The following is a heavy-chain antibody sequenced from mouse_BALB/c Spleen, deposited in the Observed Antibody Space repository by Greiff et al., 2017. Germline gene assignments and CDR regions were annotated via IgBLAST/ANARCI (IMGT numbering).Heavy chain of an antibody. Sequence: EVQVVESGGGLVKPGGSLKLSCAASGFAFSSYDMSWVRQTPGKRLEWVAYISSGGGSTYYPDTVKGRFTISRDNAKNTLYLQMSSLKSEDTAMYYCARHVNYGSSSFMDYWGQGTSVTVSS. CDR3: ARHVNYGSSSFMDY. D-gene: IGHD1-1*01. CDR2: ISSGGGST. CDR1: GFAFSSYD. J-gene: IGHJ4*01. V-gene: IGHV5-12-1*01.